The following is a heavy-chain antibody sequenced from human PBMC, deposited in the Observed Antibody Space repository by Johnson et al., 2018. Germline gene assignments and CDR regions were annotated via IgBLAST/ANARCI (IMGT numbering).Heavy chain of an antibody. J-gene: IGHJ6*02. CDR2: FKYSGRA. V-gene: IGHV4-39*01. D-gene: IGHD2/OR15-2a*01. CDR3: ARHVMYYGMDG. CDR1: GGSISSSSYY. Sequence: VQLVETGPGLVKPSETLSLTCSVSGGSISSSSYYWAWIRQPPGKGLEWIGSFKYSGRAYYDPSLQSRVTISLDVPRNQFSLKLSSVAAADTAVYFCARHVMYYGMDGWGQGATVTVSS.